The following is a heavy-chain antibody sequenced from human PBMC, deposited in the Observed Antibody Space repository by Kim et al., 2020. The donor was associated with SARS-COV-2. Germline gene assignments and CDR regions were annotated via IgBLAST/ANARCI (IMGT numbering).Heavy chain of an antibody. D-gene: IGHD4-17*01. CDR1: GYTFTSHA. V-gene: IGHV1-3*01. J-gene: IGHJ2*01. Sequence: ASVKVSCKASGYTFTSHAMHWVRQAPGQRLEWMGWINAGNGNTKYSQKFQGRVTITRDTSASTAYMELSSLRSEDTAVYYCARGITVTTRDSWYFDLWGRGTLVTVSS. CDR2: INAGNGNT. CDR3: ARGITVTTRDSWYFDL.